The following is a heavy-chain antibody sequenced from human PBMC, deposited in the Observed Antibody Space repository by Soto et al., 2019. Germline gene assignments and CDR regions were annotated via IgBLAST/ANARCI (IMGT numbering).Heavy chain of an antibody. Sequence: QITLKESGPTLVKPTQTLTLTCTFSGFSLSSTRMAVGWIRQPPGKALEWLALIYWDDDKRYSPFLKSRLTTPKDTSKTQVVLTMSNMDPVDTARYYCAHIVVAGLGYYFDYWGQGTRATVSS. CDR3: AHIVVAGLGYYFDY. D-gene: IGHD6-19*01. CDR1: GFSLSSTRMA. J-gene: IGHJ4*02. V-gene: IGHV2-5*02. CDR2: IYWDDDK.